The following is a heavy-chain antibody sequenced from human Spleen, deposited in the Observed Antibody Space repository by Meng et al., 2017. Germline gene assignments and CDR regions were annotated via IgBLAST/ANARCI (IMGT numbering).Heavy chain of an antibody. CDR2: INPNSGGT. Sequence: ASVKVSCKASGYTFTGYYMHWVRQAPGQGLEWMGWINPNSGGTNYAQKFQGRVTMTRDTSISTAYMELSGLTSDDTAMYYCARDEDISAAGKLFGDYWGHGTLVTVSS. CDR3: ARDEDISAAGKLFGDY. V-gene: IGHV1-2*02. D-gene: IGHD6-25*01. CDR1: GYTFTGYY. J-gene: IGHJ4*01.